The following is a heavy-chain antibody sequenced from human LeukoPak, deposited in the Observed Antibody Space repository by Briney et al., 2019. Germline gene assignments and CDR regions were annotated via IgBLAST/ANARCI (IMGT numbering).Heavy chain of an antibody. CDR3: ARGVRLLWFGELCFASPRSCAEYFQH. CDR2: INHSGST. CDR1: GGSFSGYY. D-gene: IGHD3-10*01. J-gene: IGHJ1*01. Sequence: PPETLSLTYAVYGGSFSGYYWSWIRQPPGKGLEWIGEINHSGSTNYNPSLKSRVTISVDTSKNQFSLKLSSVTAADTAVYYCARGVRLLWFGELCFASPRSCAEYFQHWGQGTLVTVSS. V-gene: IGHV4-34*01.